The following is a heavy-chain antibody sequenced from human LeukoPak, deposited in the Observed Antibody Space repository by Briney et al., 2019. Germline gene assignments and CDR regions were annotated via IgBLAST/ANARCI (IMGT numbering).Heavy chain of an antibody. CDR3: ARRSSWTNYEYFQH. CDR2: INNSGST. J-gene: IGHJ1*01. CDR1: GGSFSGYY. D-gene: IGHD6-13*01. Sequence: PSETLSLTCAAYGGSFSGYYCSWIRQPPGKGLEWIGEINNSGSTNYNPSLKSRVTISVDTSKNQFSLKLSSVTAPDTAVYYCARRSSWTNYEYFQHWGKGTLVTVSS. V-gene: IGHV4-34*01.